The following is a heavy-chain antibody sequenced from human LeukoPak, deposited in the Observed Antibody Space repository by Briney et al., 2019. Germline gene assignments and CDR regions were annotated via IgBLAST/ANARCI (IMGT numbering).Heavy chain of an antibody. CDR3: AKDLVLRYFDWLSSLSFFDY. CDR1: GFTFSSYA. Sequence: PGGSLRLSCAASGFTFSSYAMSWVRQAPGKGLEWVSDISGSGGSTYYADSVKGRFTISRDNSKNTLYLQMNSLRAEDTAVYYCAKDLVLRYFDWLSSLSFFDYWGQGTLVTVSS. CDR2: ISGSGGST. J-gene: IGHJ4*02. D-gene: IGHD3-9*01. V-gene: IGHV3-23*01.